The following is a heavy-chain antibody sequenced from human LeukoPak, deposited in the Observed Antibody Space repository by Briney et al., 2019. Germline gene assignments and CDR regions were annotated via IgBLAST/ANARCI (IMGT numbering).Heavy chain of an antibody. J-gene: IGHJ4*02. D-gene: IGHD2-15*01. CDR1: FSNYY. V-gene: IGHV1-2*02. CDR3: ATDNPPYCNGGSCYFD. Sequence: GASVEVSCKAFSNYYIHWVRQAPGQGLEWMGWINPGTGGTNYAQKFQGRVNMTRDTSISTAYMDLSRLTSDDTAIYYCATDNPPYCNGGSCYFDWGQGTLVTVSS. CDR2: INPGTGGT.